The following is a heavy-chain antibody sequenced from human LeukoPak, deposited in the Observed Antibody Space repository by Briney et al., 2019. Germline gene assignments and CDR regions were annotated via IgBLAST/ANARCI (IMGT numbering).Heavy chain of an antibody. CDR3: ARGGDILTVLDY. D-gene: IGHD3-9*01. CDR1: GCSFSGYY. V-gene: IGHV4-34*01. CDR2: INHSGSS. Sequence: WETLSLTCAVSGCSFSGYYMSWIRQPPGKGLEWMGEINHSGSSNYNPSLKSRVRISVDTSKNQYSLKLSSVTAADTAVYYCARGGDILTVLDYWGQGTLVTVSS. J-gene: IGHJ4*02.